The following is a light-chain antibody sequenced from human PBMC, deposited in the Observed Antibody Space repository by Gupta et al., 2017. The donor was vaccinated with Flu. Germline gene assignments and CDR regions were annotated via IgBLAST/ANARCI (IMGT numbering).Light chain of an antibody. CDR1: QSVTSN. J-gene: IGKJ4*01. Sequence: PAALSRSPGERATLSCRASQSVTSNLAWYQQKPGQGPRLLIYGASTRAITIPARFSGSGSETEFTLTISSLQSEDSAVYFCQQYNNWPLAFGGGTKVEIK. CDR3: QQYNNWPLA. CDR2: GAS. V-gene: IGKV3-15*01.